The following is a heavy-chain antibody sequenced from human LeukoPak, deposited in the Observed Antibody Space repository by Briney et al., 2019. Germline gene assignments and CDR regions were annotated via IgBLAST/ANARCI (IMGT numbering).Heavy chain of an antibody. J-gene: IGHJ4*02. CDR3: ARIYDYVWGSYRYGPLGY. CDR1: GYTFTSYY. Sequence: GASVKVSCKASGYTFTSYYMHWVRQAPGQGLEWMGIINPSGGSTSYAQKFQGRVTMTRDTSTSAVYMELSSLRSEDTAVYYCARIYDYVWGSYRYGPLGYWGQGTLVTVSS. D-gene: IGHD3-16*02. CDR2: INPSGGST. V-gene: IGHV1-46*01.